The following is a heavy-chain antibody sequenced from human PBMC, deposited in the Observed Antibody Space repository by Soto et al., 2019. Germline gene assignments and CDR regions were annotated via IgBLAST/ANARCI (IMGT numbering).Heavy chain of an antibody. V-gene: IGHV3-30*18. CDR2: ISSDGKTK. D-gene: IGHD6-19*01. CDR3: AKEIAVAGDLDY. CDR1: GFAFSYYG. J-gene: IGHJ4*01. Sequence: QAGGSLRLSCVASGFAFSYYGIHWVRQAPGKGLEWVGVISSDGKTKYYADSVKGRFTISRDNSKNTLFLQMDSLRPEDTAVYYCAKEIAVAGDLDYWGHGTLVTVSS.